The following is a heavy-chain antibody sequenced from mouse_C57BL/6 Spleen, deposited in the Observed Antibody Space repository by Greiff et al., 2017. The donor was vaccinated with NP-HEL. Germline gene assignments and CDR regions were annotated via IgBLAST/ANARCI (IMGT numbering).Heavy chain of an antibody. J-gene: IGHJ2*01. CDR2: ISYSGST. D-gene: IGHD1-1*01. V-gene: IGHV3-1*01. CDR3: ARGGYGSSLDY. CDR1: GYSITSGYV. Sequence: EVHLVESGPGMVKPSQSLSLTCTVTGYSITSGYVWHWIRHFPGNKLEWMGYISYSGSTNYNPSLKSRISITHDTSKNHFFLKLSSVTTEDTATYSCARGGYGSSLDYWGQGTTLTVSS.